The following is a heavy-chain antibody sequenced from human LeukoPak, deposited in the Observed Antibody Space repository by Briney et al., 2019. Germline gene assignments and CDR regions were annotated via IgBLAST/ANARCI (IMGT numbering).Heavy chain of an antibody. J-gene: IGHJ4*02. Sequence: SETLSLTCTVSGGSISSYYWSWIRQPPGKGLEWIGYIYYSGSTNYNPSLKSRVTISVDTSKNQFSLKLSSVTAADTAVYYCGSGSYYKVFWGQGTLVTVSS. D-gene: IGHD3-10*01. CDR1: GGSISSYY. CDR3: GSGSYYKVF. V-gene: IGHV4-59*08. CDR2: IYYSGST.